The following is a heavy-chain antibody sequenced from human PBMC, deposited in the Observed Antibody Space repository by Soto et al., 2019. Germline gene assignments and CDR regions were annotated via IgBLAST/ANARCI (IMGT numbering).Heavy chain of an antibody. V-gene: IGHV4-31*03. D-gene: IGHD1-7*01. CDR3: ARDQGGELDY. CDR1: GGSVSRGGYY. Sequence: QVQLQESGPGLVKPSQTLSLTCTVSGGSVSRGGYYWTWIRQHPEKGLEWIGNIHYTATPYYNPSLKGRVNISVDTSKNQFSLKLSSVTAADTALYYCARDQGGELDYWGQGTLVTVSS. CDR2: IHYTATP. J-gene: IGHJ4*02.